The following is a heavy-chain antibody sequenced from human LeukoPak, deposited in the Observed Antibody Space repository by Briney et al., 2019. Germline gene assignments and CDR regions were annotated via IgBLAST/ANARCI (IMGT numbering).Heavy chain of an antibody. Sequence: PGGSLRLSCATSGFTFSDFWLTWVRQAPGKGLEWVASIKEDGTERHYVDFVEGRFAVSRDNAKNSLYLQMNSLRAEDTAVYYCAKPTDYWGQGTLVTVSS. V-gene: IGHV3-7*02. D-gene: IGHD1-14*01. CDR2: IKEDGTER. J-gene: IGHJ4*02. CDR1: GFTFSDFW. CDR3: AKPTDY.